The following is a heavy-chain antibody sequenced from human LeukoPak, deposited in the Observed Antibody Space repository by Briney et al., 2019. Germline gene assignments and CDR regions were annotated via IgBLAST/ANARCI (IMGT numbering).Heavy chain of an antibody. CDR1: GVSISSDY. V-gene: IGHV4-59*01. CDR3: AKSSFTESYCGGDCYSFI. Sequence: SETLSLTCTVSGVSISSDYWSWLRQPPGKGLEWIGYIYYSGSTNYNPSLKSRVTISVDTSKNQFSLKLSSVTAADTAVYYCAKSSFTESYCGGDCYSFIWGQGTLVTVSS. CDR2: IYYSGST. D-gene: IGHD2-21*02. J-gene: IGHJ4*02.